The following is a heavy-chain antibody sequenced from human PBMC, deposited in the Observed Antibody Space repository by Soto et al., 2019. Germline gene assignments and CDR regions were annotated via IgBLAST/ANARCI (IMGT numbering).Heavy chain of an antibody. CDR3: ARAQWLVPLRYYYYGMDV. J-gene: IGHJ6*02. Sequence: QVQLMESGGGVVQPGRSLRLSCAASGFTFSSYAMHWVRQAPGKGLEWVAVISYDGSNKYYADSVKGRFTISRDNSKNTLYLQMNSLRAEDTAVYYCARAQWLVPLRYYYYGMDVWGQGTTVTVSS. CDR2: ISYDGSNK. CDR1: GFTFSSYA. D-gene: IGHD6-19*01. V-gene: IGHV3-30-3*01.